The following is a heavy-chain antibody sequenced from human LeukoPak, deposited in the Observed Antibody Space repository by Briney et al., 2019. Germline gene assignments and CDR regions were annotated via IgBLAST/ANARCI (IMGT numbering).Heavy chain of an antibody. CDR1: GFTFSSYS. CDR3: ASQPGDYSSSRRYFDY. CDR2: ISSGGSTI. D-gene: IGHD6-6*01. V-gene: IGHV3-48*02. J-gene: IGHJ4*02. Sequence: GGSLRLSCAASGFTFSSYSMNWVRQAPGKGLEWVSYISSGGSTIYYGDSVKGRFTISRDNAKNSLYLQMNSLRDEDTAVYYCASQPGDYSSSRRYFDYWGQGTLVTVSS.